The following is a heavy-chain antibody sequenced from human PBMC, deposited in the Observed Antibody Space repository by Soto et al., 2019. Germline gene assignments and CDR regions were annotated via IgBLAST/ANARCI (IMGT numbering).Heavy chain of an antibody. CDR2: INAGNGNT. J-gene: IGHJ4*02. CDR1: GYTFTSYA. CDR3: AREIAARPSERFDY. V-gene: IGHV1-3*01. Sequence: ASVKVSCKASGYTFTSYAMHWVRQAPGQRLEWMGWINAGNGNTKYSQKFQGRVTITRDTSASTAYMELSSLRSEDTAVYYCAREIAARPSERFDYWGQGTLVTVSS. D-gene: IGHD6-6*01.